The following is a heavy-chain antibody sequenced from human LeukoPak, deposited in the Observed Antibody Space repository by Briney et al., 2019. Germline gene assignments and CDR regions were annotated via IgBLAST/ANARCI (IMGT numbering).Heavy chain of an antibody. CDR2: IRNRGFST. V-gene: IGHV3-11*01. CDR3: ARNKRRFDQ. CDR1: GFNISDHY. J-gene: IGHJ4*02. Sequence: GGALRLSCAASGFNISDHYMSWIRQAPGRGLEGGSYIRNRGFSTYYADSVKGRFTISRDNTKNSLYLEMQSLRVEDTAVYYCARNKRRFDQWGQGTVVTVSS.